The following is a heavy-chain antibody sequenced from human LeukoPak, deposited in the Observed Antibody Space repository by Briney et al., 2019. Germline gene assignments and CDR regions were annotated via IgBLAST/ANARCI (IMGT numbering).Heavy chain of an antibody. J-gene: IGHJ4*02. Sequence: GGSLRLSCAASGFSLSNYWMDWVRQAPGKGLEWVANIKQDGSEKNCLDSVKGRFTISGDNAQNSLYLQMNSLRVEDTAVYYCTRSLDRWGQGTLVTASS. CDR3: TRSLDR. CDR1: GFSLSNYW. V-gene: IGHV3-7*01. D-gene: IGHD2-2*03. CDR2: IKQDGSEK.